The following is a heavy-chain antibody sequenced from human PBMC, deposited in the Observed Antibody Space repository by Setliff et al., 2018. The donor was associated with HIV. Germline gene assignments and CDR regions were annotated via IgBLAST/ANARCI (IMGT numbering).Heavy chain of an antibody. J-gene: IGHJ6*03. CDR1: GGIFSSYA. Sequence: SVKVSCKASGGIFSSYAINWVRQAPGQGLEWMGGIIPILGKAHHAQNFRGRVTITAAKSTNTAYMQLSGLTYEDTAVYYCAKGERRVADISDLNSMGAWGKAPMVTVHSGRGQGRVAITEDTSTDAADMELSGLRSEDTAVYYCARVPVSNYYYYMDVWGKGTTVTVS. D-gene: IGHD1-1*01. CDR2: IIPILGKA. V-gene: IGHV1-69*10. CDR3: AKGERRVADISDLNSMGAWGKAPMVTVHSGRGQGRVAITEDTSTDAADMELSGLRSEDTAVYYCARVPVSNYYYYMDV.